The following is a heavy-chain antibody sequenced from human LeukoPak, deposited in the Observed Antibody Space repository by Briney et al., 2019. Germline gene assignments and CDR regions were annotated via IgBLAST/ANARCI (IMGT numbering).Heavy chain of an antibody. V-gene: IGHV4-59*08. CDR1: GGSISSHY. Sequence: PSETLSLTCSVSGGSISSHYYNWIRQSPGKGLEWIGRISYSGSTNYNPSLQSRVTISIDTSKNQFSLRLTSVTAADTAVYYCARRGVEMSAVRPDNWLDPWGQGTRVTVSS. CDR2: ISYSGST. J-gene: IGHJ5*02. D-gene: IGHD5-24*01. CDR3: ARRGVEMSAVRPDNWLDP.